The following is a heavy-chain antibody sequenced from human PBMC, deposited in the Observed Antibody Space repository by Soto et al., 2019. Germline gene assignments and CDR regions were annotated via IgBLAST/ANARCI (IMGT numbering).Heavy chain of an antibody. Sequence: QVQLVQSGAEVKKPGSSVKVSCKASGDTFSSYAISWVRQAPGQGLEWMGGIIPIFGTANYAQKFQGRVTITADESTSTAYMELSSLRSEDTAVYYCARGPLIVRYYYYGMDVWGQGTTVTVSS. V-gene: IGHV1-69*01. CDR2: IIPIFGTA. J-gene: IGHJ6*02. CDR3: ARGPLIVRYYYYGMDV. CDR1: GDTFSSYA. D-gene: IGHD2-8*01.